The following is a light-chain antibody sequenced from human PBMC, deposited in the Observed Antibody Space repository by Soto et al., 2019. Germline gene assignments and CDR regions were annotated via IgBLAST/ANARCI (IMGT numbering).Light chain of an antibody. Sequence: DIQMTQSPSSLSASVGDRVTITCRASQSISTNLSWYQKKPGKAPKLLISDVSSLESGVPSRFSGSGSGTEFTLTISSLQPDDSATYYCQQYNIFPYTFGQGTKLEIK. CDR2: DVS. CDR1: QSISTN. J-gene: IGKJ2*01. CDR3: QQYNIFPYT. V-gene: IGKV1-5*01.